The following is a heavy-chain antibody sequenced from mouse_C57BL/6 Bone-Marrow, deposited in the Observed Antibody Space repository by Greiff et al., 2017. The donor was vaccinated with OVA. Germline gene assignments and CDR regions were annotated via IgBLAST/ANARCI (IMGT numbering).Heavy chain of an antibody. J-gene: IGHJ1*03. CDR2: INPNYGTT. CDR1: GYSFTDYN. V-gene: IGHV1-39*01. Sequence: LVESGPELVKPGASVKISCKASGYSFTDYNMNWVKQSNGKSLEWIGAINPNYGTTSYNQKFKGKATLTVDQSSSTAYMQLNSLTSEDSAVYYCARIYYYGSSYSWYFDVWGTGTTVTVSS. D-gene: IGHD1-1*01. CDR3: ARIYYYGSSYSWYFDV.